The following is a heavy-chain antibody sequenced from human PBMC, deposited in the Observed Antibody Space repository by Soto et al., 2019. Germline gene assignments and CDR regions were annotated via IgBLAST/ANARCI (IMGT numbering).Heavy chain of an antibody. J-gene: IGHJ6*02. CDR3: ARDQDIVVVPAAAEYYYYGMDV. CDR1: GGTFSSYA. Sequence: GASVKVSCKASGGTFSSYAISWVRPAPGQGVEWMGGIIPIFGTANYAQKFQGRVTITADESTSTAYMELSSLRSEDTAVYYCARDQDIVVVPAAAEYYYYGMDVWGQGTTVTVSS. D-gene: IGHD2-2*01. V-gene: IGHV1-69*13. CDR2: IIPIFGTA.